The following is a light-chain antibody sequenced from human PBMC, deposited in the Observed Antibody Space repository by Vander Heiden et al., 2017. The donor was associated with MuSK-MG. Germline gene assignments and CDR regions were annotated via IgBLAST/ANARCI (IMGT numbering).Light chain of an antibody. V-gene: IGKV1-33*01. CDR3: QQYDTLIT. Sequence: DIQLTQSPSSLSASVGDRVTITWQSSQDISNYLNWYQQKPGKAPKLLIYDASNLETGVPSRFSGSGSGTDFTFTISSLQPEDIATYYCQQYDTLITFGQGTRLEIK. J-gene: IGKJ5*01. CDR1: QDISNY. CDR2: DAS.